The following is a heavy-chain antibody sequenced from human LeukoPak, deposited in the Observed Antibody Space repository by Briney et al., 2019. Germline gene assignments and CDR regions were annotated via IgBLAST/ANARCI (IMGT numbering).Heavy chain of an antibody. J-gene: IGHJ4*02. D-gene: IGHD2-2*01. CDR1: GFTFSSYE. CDR3: ARGVVPAANVDFGFDY. Sequence: GGSLRLSCAASGFTFSSYEMNWVRQAPGKGLEWVSYISSSGSTIYYADSVKGRFIISRDNAKNSLYLQMNSLRAEDTAVYYCARGVVPAANVDFGFDYWGQGTLVTVSS. V-gene: IGHV3-48*03. CDR2: ISSSGSTI.